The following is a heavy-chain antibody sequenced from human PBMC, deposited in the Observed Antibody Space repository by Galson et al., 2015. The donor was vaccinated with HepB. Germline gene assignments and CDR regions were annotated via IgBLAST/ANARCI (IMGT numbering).Heavy chain of an antibody. J-gene: IGHJ3*02. CDR3: ARVSPEDAFDI. Sequence: SVKVSCKASGGTFSGYTISWVRQAPGQGLEWMGRINPILGRANYAQKFQGRVTMTKDKSTSTAYMELNSLRSEDTAVYYCARVSPEDAFDIWGQGTMVTVSS. CDR1: GGTFSGYT. CDR2: INPILGRA. V-gene: IGHV1-69*08.